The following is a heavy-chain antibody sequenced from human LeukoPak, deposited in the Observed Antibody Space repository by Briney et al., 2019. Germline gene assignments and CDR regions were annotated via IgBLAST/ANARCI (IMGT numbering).Heavy chain of an antibody. CDR3: AREVIAAAGTPLDY. Sequence: PGGSLGLSCAASGFTFSSYEMNWVRQAPGKGLEWVSYISTSGNSIYYADSVKGRFTISRDNAKNTLYLQMNSLRAEDTAVYYCAREVIAAAGTPLDYWGQGTLVTVSS. J-gene: IGHJ4*02. CDR1: GFTFSSYE. V-gene: IGHV3-48*03. D-gene: IGHD6-13*01. CDR2: ISTSGNSI.